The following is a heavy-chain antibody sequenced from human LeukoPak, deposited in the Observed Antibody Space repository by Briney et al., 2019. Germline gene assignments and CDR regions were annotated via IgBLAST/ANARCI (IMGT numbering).Heavy chain of an antibody. V-gene: IGHV1-18*01. D-gene: IGHD3-22*01. CDR1: GYSFTTYG. CDR2: VSPYNGNT. CDR3: AREWGHYYDA. J-gene: IGHJ3*01. Sequence: GASVKVSCKASGYSFTTYGITWVRQAPGQGLEWMGWVSPYNGNTNYAQHHQGRVTMTTDTSTTTAYMELRSLRSDDTAIYYCAREWGHYYDAWGQGTMDTVSS.